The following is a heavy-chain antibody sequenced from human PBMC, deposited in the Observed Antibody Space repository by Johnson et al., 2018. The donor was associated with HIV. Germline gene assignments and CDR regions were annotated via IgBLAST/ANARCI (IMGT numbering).Heavy chain of an antibody. CDR3: ANPTGSDAFDI. CDR2: IRYDESNK. Sequence: QVQLVESGGDVVQPGGSLRLSCAASGFTFNNYGMHWVRQAPGKGLGWVAFIRYDESNKYYADSLKGRFTISRDNSKNTLYLQMNSLRAEDTAVYYCANPTGSDAFDIWGQGTMVTVSS. V-gene: IGHV3-30*02. CDR1: GFTFNNYG. D-gene: IGHD1-1*01. J-gene: IGHJ3*02.